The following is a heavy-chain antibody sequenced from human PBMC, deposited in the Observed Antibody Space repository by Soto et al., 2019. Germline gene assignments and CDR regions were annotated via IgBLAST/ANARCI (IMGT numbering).Heavy chain of an antibody. J-gene: IGHJ4*02. Sequence: QVQLQESGPGLVKPSQTLSLTCTVSGGSINSGGYCWSWIRQHPGKGLEWIGCISYGGSTSYNTSLNVRLTISVDPSKNHFSLKLSLGTAAETALYCCSSRILVWGQGTLITGSA. CDR3: SSRILV. V-gene: IGHV4-31*03. D-gene: IGHD2-15*01. CDR1: GGSINSGGYC. CDR2: ISYGGST.